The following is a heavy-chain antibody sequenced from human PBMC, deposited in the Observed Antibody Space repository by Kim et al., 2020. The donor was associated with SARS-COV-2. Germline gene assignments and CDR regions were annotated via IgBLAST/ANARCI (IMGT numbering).Heavy chain of an antibody. Sequence: GGSLRLSCAASGFTFSSYWMSWVRQAPGKGLEWVANIKQDGSEKYYVDSVKGRFTISRDNAKNSLYLQMNSLRAEDTAVYYCAREGGEVVVVAASDYFDYWGQGTLVTVSS. V-gene: IGHV3-7*01. D-gene: IGHD2-15*01. CDR2: IKQDGSEK. CDR1: GFTFSSYW. J-gene: IGHJ4*02. CDR3: AREGGEVVVVAASDYFDY.